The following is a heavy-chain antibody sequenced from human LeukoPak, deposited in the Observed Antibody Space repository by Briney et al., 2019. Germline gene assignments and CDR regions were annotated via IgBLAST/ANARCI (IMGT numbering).Heavy chain of an antibody. D-gene: IGHD5-24*01. CDR3: ARYRGGGYNYLDY. V-gene: IGHV4-34*01. CDR1: GGSFSGYY. CDR2: INHSGST. J-gene: IGHJ4*02. Sequence: SETLSLTCAVYGGSFSGYYWTWIRQPPGKGLDWIGEINHSGSTSYNPSLKSRVTMSVDASENQFSLKLSSVTAADTAVYYCARYRGGGYNYLDYWGRGTLVTVSS.